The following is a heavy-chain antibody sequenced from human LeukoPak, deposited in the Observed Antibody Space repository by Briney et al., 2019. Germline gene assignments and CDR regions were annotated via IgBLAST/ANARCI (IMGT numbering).Heavy chain of an antibody. J-gene: IGHJ2*01. CDR1: GGTFSSYA. Sequence: GASVKVSCKASGGTFSSYAISWVRQAPGQGLEWMGGIIPIFGTANYAQKFQGRVTITADESTSTAYMELSSLRSEDTAVYYCARRFHGDYASYWYFDLWGRGTLVTVSS. CDR2: IIPIFGTA. CDR3: ARRFHGDYASYWYFDL. V-gene: IGHV1-69*13. D-gene: IGHD4-17*01.